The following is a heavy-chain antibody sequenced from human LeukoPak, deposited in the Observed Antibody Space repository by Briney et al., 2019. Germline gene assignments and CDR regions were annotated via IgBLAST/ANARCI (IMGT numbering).Heavy chain of an antibody. V-gene: IGHV3-74*01. Sequence: GGSLRLSCAASGFTFSSYALSWVRQAPGKGLVWVSRINSDGSSTSYADSVKGRFTISRDNAKNTLYLQMNSLRAEDTAVYYCARAAALLKRSDAFDIWGQGTMVTVSS. CDR2: INSDGSST. CDR3: ARAAALLKRSDAFDI. CDR1: GFTFSSYA. J-gene: IGHJ3*02. D-gene: IGHD6-6*01.